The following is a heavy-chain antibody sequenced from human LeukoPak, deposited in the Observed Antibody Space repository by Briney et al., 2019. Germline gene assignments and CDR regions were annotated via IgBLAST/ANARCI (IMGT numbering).Heavy chain of an antibody. V-gene: IGHV7-4-1*02. CDR1: GYTFTSYA. CDR2: INTNTGNP. CDR3: ARDGKLYCSGGSCYSPWFDP. Sequence: ASVKVSCKASGYTFTSYAMNWVRQAPGQGLEWMGWINTNTGNPTYAQGFTGRFVFSLDTSVGTAYLQISSLKAEDTAVYYCARDGKLYCSGGSCYSPWFDPWGQGTLVTVSS. J-gene: IGHJ5*02. D-gene: IGHD2-15*01.